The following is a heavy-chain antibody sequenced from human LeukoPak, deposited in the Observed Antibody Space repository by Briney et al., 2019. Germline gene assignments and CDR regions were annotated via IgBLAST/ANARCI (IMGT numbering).Heavy chain of an antibody. V-gene: IGHV3-64D*06. CDR1: GFIFSIYA. CDR3: VKRDGYKYDY. Sequence: GGSLRLSCSASGFIFSIYAVHWVRQAPGKGLECVSGISTDGGGTYYADSVKGRFTISRDNSKSTLYLQMSSLRPEDTAVYYCVKRDGYKYDYWGQGTLVTVSS. D-gene: IGHD5-24*01. J-gene: IGHJ4*02. CDR2: ISTDGGGT.